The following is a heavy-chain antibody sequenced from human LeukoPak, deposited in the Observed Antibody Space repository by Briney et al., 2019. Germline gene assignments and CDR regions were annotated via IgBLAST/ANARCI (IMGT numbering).Heavy chain of an antibody. J-gene: IGHJ4*02. CDR1: GGSISRNY. V-gene: IGHV4-59*08. Sequence: SETLSLTCTVSGGSISRNYWSWIRQPPGKGLEWIGDIYYSGSTNYNPSLKSRVTISVDTSKNQFSLKLSSVTAADTAVYYCARIRDFAVDYWGQGTLVTVSS. CDR3: ARIRDFAVDY. CDR2: IYYSGST. D-gene: IGHD3-3*01.